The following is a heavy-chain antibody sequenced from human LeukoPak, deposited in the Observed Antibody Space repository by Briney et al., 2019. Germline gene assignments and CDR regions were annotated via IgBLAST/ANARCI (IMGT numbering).Heavy chain of an antibody. Sequence: SETLSLTCTVSGGSISSYYWSWIRQPPGKGLEWIGYIYYSGSTNYNPSLKSRVTISVDTSKNQFSLKLSSVTAADTAVYYCAREAPYYDSSGYPGSSAFDIWGQGTMVTVSS. V-gene: IGHV4-59*01. CDR3: AREAPYYDSSGYPGSSAFDI. CDR2: IYYSGST. D-gene: IGHD3-22*01. CDR1: GGSISSYY. J-gene: IGHJ3*02.